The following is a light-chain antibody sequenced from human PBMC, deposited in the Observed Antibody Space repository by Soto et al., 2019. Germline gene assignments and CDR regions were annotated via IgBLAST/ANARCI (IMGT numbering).Light chain of an antibody. J-gene: IGLJ1*01. CDR3: QSYDSSLSGYV. CDR1: SSDIGNNY. Sequence: QSVLTQPPSVSAAPGQKVTISCSGSSSDIGNNYVSWYQQLPGTAPKLLIYENNKQPSGIPDRVSGSKSGTSATLGITGLQTVDEADYYCQSYDSSLSGYVFATGTKVTVL. CDR2: ENN. V-gene: IGLV1-51*02.